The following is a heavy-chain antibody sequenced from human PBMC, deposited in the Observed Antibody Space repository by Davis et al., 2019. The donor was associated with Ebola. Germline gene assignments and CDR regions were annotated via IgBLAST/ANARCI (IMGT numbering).Heavy chain of an antibody. V-gene: IGHV3-21*01. Sequence: GESLKISCAASGFTVSSNYMSWVRQAPGKGLEWVSSISSSSSYIYYADSVKGRFTISRDNAKNSLYLQMNSLRAEDTAVYYCAREGPGYNPTGDYWGQGTLVTVSS. D-gene: IGHD1-1*01. J-gene: IGHJ4*02. CDR3: AREGPGYNPTGDY. CDR1: GFTVSSNY. CDR2: ISSSSSYI.